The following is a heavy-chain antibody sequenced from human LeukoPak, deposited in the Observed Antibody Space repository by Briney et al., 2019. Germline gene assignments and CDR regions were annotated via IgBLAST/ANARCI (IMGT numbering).Heavy chain of an antibody. V-gene: IGHV3-23*01. J-gene: IGHJ4*02. CDR2: ISGSGGST. D-gene: IGHD3-10*01. CDR1: AFTFSSYA. CDR3: AKQRTYYYGSGYDY. Sequence: GRSLRPSCAASAFTFSSYAMSWVRQAPGKGLEWVSAISGSGGSTYYADSVKGRFTISRDNSKNTQYLQMNSLRAEDTAVYYCAKQRTYYYGSGYDYWGQGTLVTVSS.